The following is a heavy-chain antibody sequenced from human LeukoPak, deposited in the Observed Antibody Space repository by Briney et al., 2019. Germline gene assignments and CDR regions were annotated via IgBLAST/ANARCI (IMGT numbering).Heavy chain of an antibody. D-gene: IGHD3-22*01. CDR1: GFTFSSYM. J-gene: IGHJ4*02. CDR3: AREIRYYDSSGYSDY. CDR2: IKPDGGEK. V-gene: IGHV3-7*01. Sequence: GESLRLSCAASGFTFSSYMMTWVRQAPGKGLEWVANIKPDGGEKFYVDSVRGRFTISRDNAKNSLYLQMNCLRAEDTAVYYCAREIRYYDSSGYSDYWGQGTLVTVSS.